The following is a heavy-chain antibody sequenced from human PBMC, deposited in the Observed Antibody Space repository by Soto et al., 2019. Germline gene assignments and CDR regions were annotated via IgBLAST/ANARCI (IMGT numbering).Heavy chain of an antibody. CDR1: GFTFSSYA. CDR2: ISGSGGST. D-gene: IGHD4-17*01. Sequence: EVQLLESGGGLVQPGGSLRLSCAASGFTFSSYAMNWVRQAPGKGLEWVSVISGSGGSTYYADSVKGRFTISRGNSKNTLYLQMNSLRAEDTAVYYCAKRTVGRYFDLWGRGTLVTVSS. J-gene: IGHJ2*01. V-gene: IGHV3-23*01. CDR3: AKRTVGRYFDL.